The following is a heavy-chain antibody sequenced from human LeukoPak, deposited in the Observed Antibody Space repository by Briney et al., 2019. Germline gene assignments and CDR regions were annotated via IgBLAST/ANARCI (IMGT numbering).Heavy chain of an antibody. V-gene: IGHV1-69*13. CDR1: GGTFSSYA. Sequence: SVKVSCKASGGTFSSYAISWVRQAPGQGLEWMGGIIPIFGTANYAQKFQGRVTITADESTSTAYMELSSLRSEDTAVYYCAGGTPRQNPPDYYDSSGYYGDAFDIWGQGTMVTVSS. J-gene: IGHJ3*02. CDR3: AGGTPRQNPPDYYDSSGYYGDAFDI. D-gene: IGHD3-22*01. CDR2: IIPIFGTA.